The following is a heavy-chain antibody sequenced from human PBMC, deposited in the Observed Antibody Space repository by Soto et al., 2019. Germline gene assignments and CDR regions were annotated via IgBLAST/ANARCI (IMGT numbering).Heavy chain of an antibody. Sequence: QVQLVESGGCVVQPGRSLRLSCAASGFTFSSYGMHWVRQAPGKGLEWVAVISYDGSNKYYADSVKGRFTISRDNSKNTLYLQMNSLRAEDTAVYYCAKDPGSSWYSYYYYGMDVWGQGTTVTVSS. D-gene: IGHD6-13*01. V-gene: IGHV3-30*18. CDR3: AKDPGSSWYSYYYYGMDV. CDR1: GFTFSSYG. J-gene: IGHJ6*02. CDR2: ISYDGSNK.